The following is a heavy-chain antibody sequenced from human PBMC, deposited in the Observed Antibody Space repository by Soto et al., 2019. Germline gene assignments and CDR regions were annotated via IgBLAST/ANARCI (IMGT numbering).Heavy chain of an antibody. CDR3: ARVPGITIFGVYYYFIDV. CDR2: IKQDGSQM. CDR1: GFTLSNYW. D-gene: IGHD3-3*01. J-gene: IGHJ6*03. Sequence: EVQLVESGGDRVQPGGSLRLSCAGSGFTLSNYWMSWVRHAPGKGPEWVANIKQDGSQMYYVDSVKGRFTISRDNAKNSLYLQMNSLRAEDTAVYYCARVPGITIFGVYYYFIDVWGKGTALTVSS. V-gene: IGHV3-7*01.